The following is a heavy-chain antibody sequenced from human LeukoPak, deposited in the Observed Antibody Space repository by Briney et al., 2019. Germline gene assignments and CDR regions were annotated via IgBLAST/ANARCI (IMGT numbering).Heavy chain of an antibody. CDR1: GGSISSSSYY. D-gene: IGHD6-13*01. J-gene: IGHJ4*02. CDR3: AREKEYSSSWWFDY. Sequence: SETLSLTCTVSGGSISSSSYYWSWIRQPPGKGLEWIGYIYYSGSTNYNPSLKSRVTISVDTSKNQFSLKLSSVTAADTAVYYCAREKEYSSSWWFDYWGQGTLVTVSS. CDR2: IYYSGST. V-gene: IGHV4-61*01.